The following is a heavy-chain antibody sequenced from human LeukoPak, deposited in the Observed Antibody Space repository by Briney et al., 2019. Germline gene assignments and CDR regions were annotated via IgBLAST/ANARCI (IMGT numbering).Heavy chain of an antibody. Sequence: SETLSLTCAVYGGSFSGNYWSWIRQPPGKGLEWIGEINHTGSTNYNPSLKSRVTISVDTSKNQFSLKLSSVTAADTAVYYCARRYYYGSGEQNWFDPWGQGTLVTVSS. V-gene: IGHV4-34*01. CDR1: GGSFSGNY. CDR3: ARRYYYGSGEQNWFDP. CDR2: INHTGST. D-gene: IGHD3-10*01. J-gene: IGHJ5*02.